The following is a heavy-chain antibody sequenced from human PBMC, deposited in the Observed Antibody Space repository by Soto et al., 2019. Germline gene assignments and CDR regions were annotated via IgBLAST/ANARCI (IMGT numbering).Heavy chain of an antibody. CDR2: IVVGSGNT. V-gene: IGHV1-58*01. D-gene: IGHD3-3*01. J-gene: IGHJ4*02. Sequence: EASLKLSCKASGFTFTSSAVQWVRQARGQRLEWIGWIVVGSGNTNYAQKFQERVTITRDMSTSTAYMELSSLRSEDTAVYYCAAGRDFWSGYRYFDSWGQGPLVNDS. CDR1: GFTFTSSA. CDR3: AAGRDFWSGYRYFDS.